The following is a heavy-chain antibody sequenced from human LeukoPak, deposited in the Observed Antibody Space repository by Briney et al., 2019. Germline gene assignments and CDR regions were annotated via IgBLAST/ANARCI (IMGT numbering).Heavy chain of an antibody. V-gene: IGHV1-69*04. CDR2: IIPILGIA. J-gene: IGHJ6*02. CDR3: ARDGPAEVVPAAKRLTENYYYYYGMDV. Sequence: ASVKVSCKASGGTFSSYAISWVRQAPGQGLEWMGRIIPILGIANYAQKFQGRVTITADKSTSTAYMELSSLRSEDTAVYYCARDGPAEVVPAAKRLTENYYYYYGMDVWGQGTTVTVSS. CDR1: GGTFSSYA. D-gene: IGHD2-2*01.